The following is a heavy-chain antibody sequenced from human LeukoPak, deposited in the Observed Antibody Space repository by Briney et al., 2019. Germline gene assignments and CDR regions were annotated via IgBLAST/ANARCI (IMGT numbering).Heavy chain of an antibody. D-gene: IGHD5-24*01. CDR1: GFTFNSYT. Sequence: GGSLRLSCTASGFTFNSYTMNWVRQAPGKGLEWVSSISSGSTDRYYADSVKGRFTISRDNAENSLFLQMDSLRAEDTALYYCARDSERRDGFSHYFFDYWGRGTPVTVSS. CDR2: ISSGSTDR. V-gene: IGHV3-21*01. J-gene: IGHJ4*02. CDR3: ARDSERRDGFSHYFFDY.